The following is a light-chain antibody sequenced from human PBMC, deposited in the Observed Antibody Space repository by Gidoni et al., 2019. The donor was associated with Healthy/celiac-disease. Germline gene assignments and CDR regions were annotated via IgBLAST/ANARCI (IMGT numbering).Light chain of an antibody. V-gene: IGKV3-15*01. CDR3: QQYNNWPRT. Sequence: EIVRTQSPAPLSVSPGERAPLSCRGSESVSSYLAWYQQKPGQAPRLLLYGASTRATGIPARFSGSGSGTEFTLTISSLQSEDFAVYYCQQYNNWPRTFGQGTKVEIK. J-gene: IGKJ1*01. CDR1: ESVSSY. CDR2: GAS.